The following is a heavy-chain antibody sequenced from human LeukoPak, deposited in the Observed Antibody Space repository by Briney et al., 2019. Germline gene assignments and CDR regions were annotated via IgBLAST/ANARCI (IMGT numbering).Heavy chain of an antibody. CDR2: ISDSGGST. J-gene: IGHJ4*02. D-gene: IGHD6-6*01. CDR1: GFTFSSYA. Sequence: GGSLRLSCAASGFTFSSYAMSWVREAPGKGLEWVSTISDSGGSTYYADSVKGRFTISRDNSKNTLYLQMNSLRAEDTAVYYCAKAKAPYSSSPIDYWGQGTLVTVSS. V-gene: IGHV3-23*01. CDR3: AKAKAPYSSSPIDY.